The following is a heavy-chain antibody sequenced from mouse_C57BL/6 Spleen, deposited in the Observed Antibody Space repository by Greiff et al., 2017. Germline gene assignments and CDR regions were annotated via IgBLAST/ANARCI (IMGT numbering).Heavy chain of an antibody. Sequence: QVQLQQPGAELVKPGASVKLSCKASGYTFTSYWMHWVKQRPGQGLEWIGMIHPNSGSTNYNEKFKSKATLTVDKSSSTAYMQLSSLASEDSAVYCGTGGVVAPGEVWGTGTTVTVSS. J-gene: IGHJ1*03. CDR2: IHPNSGST. D-gene: IGHD1-1*01. CDR3: TGGVVAPGEV. V-gene: IGHV1-64*01. CDR1: GYTFTSYW.